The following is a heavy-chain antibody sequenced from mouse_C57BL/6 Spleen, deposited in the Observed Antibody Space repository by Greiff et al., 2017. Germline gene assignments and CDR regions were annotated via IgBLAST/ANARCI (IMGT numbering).Heavy chain of an antibody. J-gene: IGHJ2*01. CDR2: IDPSDSYT. Sequence: QVQLKQPGAELVRPGTSVKLSCKASGYTFTSYWMHWVKQRPGQGLEWIGVIDPSDSYTNYNQKFKGKATLTVDTSSSTAFMQLSSLTSEDSAVYYCATYYGSSRGFDYWGQGTTLTVSS. D-gene: IGHD1-1*01. V-gene: IGHV1-59*01. CDR1: GYTFTSYW. CDR3: ATYYGSSRGFDY.